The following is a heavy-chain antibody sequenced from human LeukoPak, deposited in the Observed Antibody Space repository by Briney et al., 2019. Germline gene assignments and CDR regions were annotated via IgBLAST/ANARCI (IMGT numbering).Heavy chain of an antibody. J-gene: IGHJ4*02. CDR3: AKTSRDRYNKYYFDY. D-gene: IGHD5-24*01. CDR2: ISGSGGST. Sequence: GGSLRLSCAASGFTFSSYAMSWVRQAPGKGLEWVSAISGSGGSTYYADSVKGRFTISRDNSKNTLYLQMNSLRAEDTAVYYCAKTSRDRYNKYYFDYWGQGTLVTVSS. V-gene: IGHV3-23*01. CDR1: GFTFSSYA.